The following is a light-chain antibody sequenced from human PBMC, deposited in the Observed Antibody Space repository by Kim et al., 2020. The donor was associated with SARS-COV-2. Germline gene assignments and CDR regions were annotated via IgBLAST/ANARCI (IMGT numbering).Light chain of an antibody. J-gene: IGKJ1*01. CDR3: QKYDSAPGT. CDR1: QYIANY. CDR2: AAS. Sequence: ASVGDGVTITCRASQYIANYLAWYQQEPGKVPKLLVYAASALKSGVPSLFSGRRSGTDFTLTISNLQPEDVATYYCQKYDSAPGTFGQGTKVDIK. V-gene: IGKV1-27*01.